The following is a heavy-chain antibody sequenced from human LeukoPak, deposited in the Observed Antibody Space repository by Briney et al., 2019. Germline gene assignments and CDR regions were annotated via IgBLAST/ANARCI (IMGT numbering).Heavy chain of an antibody. V-gene: IGHV3-74*01. CDR1: GFTFSSYW. D-gene: IGHD6-19*01. J-gene: IGHJ5*02. CDR2: INSDGSST. Sequence: GGSLRLSCAASGFTFSSYWMHWVRQAPGKGLVWVSRINSDGSSTNYADSVKGRFTISRDNAKNTLYLQMNSLRAEDTAMYYCARVLSSGWYKNWFDPWGQGTLVTVSS. CDR3: ARVLSSGWYKNWFDP.